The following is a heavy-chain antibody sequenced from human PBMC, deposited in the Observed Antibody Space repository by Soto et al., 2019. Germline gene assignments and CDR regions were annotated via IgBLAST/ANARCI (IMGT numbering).Heavy chain of an antibody. V-gene: IGHV3-30*18. CDR3: AKDGGSGYIDY. CDR2: ISYDGSNK. J-gene: IGHJ4*02. D-gene: IGHD2-15*01. Sequence: PGGSLRLSCAASGFTFSSYGMHWVRQAPGKGLEWVAVISYDGSNKYYADSVKGRFTISRDNSKNTLYLQMNSLRAEDTAVYYCAKDGGSGYIDYWGQGTLVTVSS. CDR1: GFTFSSYG.